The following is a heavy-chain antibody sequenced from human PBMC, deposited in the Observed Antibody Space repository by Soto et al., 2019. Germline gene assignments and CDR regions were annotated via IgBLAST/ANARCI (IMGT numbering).Heavy chain of an antibody. V-gene: IGHV4-34*01. Sequence: PSEMLSLTCAVYGGSFRGYYWSWIRQTPGKGLEWIGEINHSGSTNYNPSLKSRVTISVDTSKNQFSLKLSSVTAADTAVYYCARELKVAWSGSGSYYNWNNWFDPWGQGTLVTVSS. D-gene: IGHD3-10*01. J-gene: IGHJ5*02. CDR1: GGSFRGYY. CDR2: INHSGST. CDR3: ARELKVAWSGSGSYYNWNNWFDP.